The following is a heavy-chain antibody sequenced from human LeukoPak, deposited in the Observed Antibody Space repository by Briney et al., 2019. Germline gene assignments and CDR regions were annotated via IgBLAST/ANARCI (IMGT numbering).Heavy chain of an antibody. CDR3: AKDPYTYCSSTSCYYFDY. D-gene: IGHD2-2*01. CDR2: ISGSGGST. CDR1: GFTFSSYA. J-gene: IGHJ4*02. Sequence: GGSLRLSCAASGFTFSSYAMSWVRQAPGKGLKWVSAISGSGGSTYYADSVKGRFTISRDNSKNTLYLQMNSLRAEDTAVYYCAKDPYTYCSSTSCYYFDYWGQGTLVTVSS. V-gene: IGHV3-23*01.